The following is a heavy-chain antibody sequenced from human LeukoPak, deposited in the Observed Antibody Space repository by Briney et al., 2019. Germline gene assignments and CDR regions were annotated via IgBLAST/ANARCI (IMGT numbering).Heavy chain of an antibody. Sequence: ASVKVSCKASGGTFSSYAISWVRQAPGQGLEWMGGIIPIFGTANYAQKFQGRVTITTDESTSTAYMELSSLRSEDTAVYYCATLASSWAFDIWGQGTMVTVSS. D-gene: IGHD6-6*01. J-gene: IGHJ3*02. CDR1: GGTFSSYA. V-gene: IGHV1-69*05. CDR2: IIPIFGTA. CDR3: ATLASSWAFDI.